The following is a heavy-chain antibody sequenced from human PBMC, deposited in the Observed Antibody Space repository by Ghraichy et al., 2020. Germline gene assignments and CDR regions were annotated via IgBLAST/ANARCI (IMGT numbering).Heavy chain of an antibody. D-gene: IGHD1-7*01. CDR1: GGSISSSSYY. Sequence: SETLSLTCTVSGGSISSSSYYWAWIRQPPGRGLECIGSIFYSGSTYFNPSLKSRVTISVDTSKNQFSLKLTSVTAADTAVYYCARQIAGTRPLLFDPWGQGTLVTVSS. J-gene: IGHJ5*02. CDR3: ARQIAGTRPLLFDP. CDR2: IFYSGST. V-gene: IGHV4-39*01.